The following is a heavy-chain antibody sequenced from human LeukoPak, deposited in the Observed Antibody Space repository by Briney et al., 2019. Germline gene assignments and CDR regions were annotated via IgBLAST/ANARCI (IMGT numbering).Heavy chain of an antibody. V-gene: IGHV4-61*01. CDR2: VYYSGST. CDR1: GGSISISRHY. J-gene: IGHJ4*02. CDR3: AREGQDSSGYWYLDH. D-gene: IGHD3-22*01. Sequence: SETLSLTCAVSGGSISISRHYWSWIRQPPGKGLEWIGYVYYSGSTTYNPSLKSRVTMSVDTSKNQFSLKLTSVTAADTAVYYCAREGQDSSGYWYLDHWGQGTLATVSS.